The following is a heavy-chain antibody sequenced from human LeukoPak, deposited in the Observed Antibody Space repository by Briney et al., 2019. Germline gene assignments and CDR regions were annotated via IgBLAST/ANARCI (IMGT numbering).Heavy chain of an antibody. V-gene: IGHV1-18*01. CDR3: ARLRSSGYCSSTSCYRYDAFDI. D-gene: IGHD2-2*01. J-gene: IGHJ3*02. CDR1: GYTLTSYG. CDR2: ISAYIGNT. Sequence: ASVKVSSKASGYTLTSYGIRWVRQAPRQGLEGMGWISAYIGNTNYAQKLQGRVTMTTDTSTSTAYMELRSLRSDDTAVYYCARLRSSGYCSSTSCYRYDAFDIWGRGTMVTVSS.